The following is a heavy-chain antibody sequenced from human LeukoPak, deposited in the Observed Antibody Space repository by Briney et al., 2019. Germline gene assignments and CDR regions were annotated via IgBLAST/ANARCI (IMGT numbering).Heavy chain of an antibody. J-gene: IGHJ4*02. CDR1: GFTFSSYA. D-gene: IGHD5-18*01. V-gene: IGHV3-23*01. CDR2: ISGSGGST. Sequence: GGSLRLSCAASGFTFSSYAMSWVRQAPGKGLEWVSAISGSGGSTYYADSVKGRFTISRDNAKKSLYLQMNSLRADDTAVYYCARDRYGIRRDYFDYWGQGILVTVSS. CDR3: ARDRYGIRRDYFDY.